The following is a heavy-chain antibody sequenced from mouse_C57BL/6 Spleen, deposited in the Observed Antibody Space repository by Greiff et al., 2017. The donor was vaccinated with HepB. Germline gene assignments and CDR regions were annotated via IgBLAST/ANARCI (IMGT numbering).Heavy chain of an antibody. Sequence: QVQLQQSGPELVKPGASVKISCKASGYAFSSSWMNWVKQRPGKGLEWIGRIYPGDGDTNYNGKFKGKATLTADKSSSTAYRQLSSLTSEDSAVYFCARWYDPWFAYWGQGTRVTVSA. V-gene: IGHV1-82*01. D-gene: IGHD2-3*01. CDR1: GYAFSSSW. J-gene: IGHJ3*01. CDR2: IYPGDGDT. CDR3: ARWYDPWFAY.